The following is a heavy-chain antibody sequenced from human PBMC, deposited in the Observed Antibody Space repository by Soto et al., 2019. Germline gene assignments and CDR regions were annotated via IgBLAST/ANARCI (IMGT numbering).Heavy chain of an antibody. CDR3: ASLPIGLYSSGWLPIDY. D-gene: IGHD6-19*01. CDR2: INHSGST. V-gene: IGHV4-34*01. CDR1: GGSFSGYY. Sequence: SETLSLTCAVYGGSFSGYYWSWIRQPPGKGLEWIGEINHSGSTNYNPSLKSRVTISVDTSKNQFSLKLSSVTAAATAVYYCASLPIGLYSSGWLPIDYWAQGTLVTVSS. J-gene: IGHJ4*02.